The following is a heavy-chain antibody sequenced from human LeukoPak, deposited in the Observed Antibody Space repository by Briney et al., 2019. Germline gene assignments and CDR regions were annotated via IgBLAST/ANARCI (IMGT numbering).Heavy chain of an antibody. Sequence: SETLSLTCTVSGYSISSGYYWGWIRQPPGKGLEWIGSIYHSGSTYYNPSLKSRVTISVDTSKNQFSLKLSSVTAADTAVYYCASLRYGSGSAWFDPWGQGTLVTVSS. D-gene: IGHD3-10*01. J-gene: IGHJ5*02. V-gene: IGHV4-38-2*02. CDR2: IYHSGST. CDR3: ASLRYGSGSAWFDP. CDR1: GYSISSGYY.